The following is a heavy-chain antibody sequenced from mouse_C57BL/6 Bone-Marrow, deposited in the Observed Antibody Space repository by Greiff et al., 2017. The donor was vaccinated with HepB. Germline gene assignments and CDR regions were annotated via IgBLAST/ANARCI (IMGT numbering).Heavy chain of an antibody. J-gene: IGHJ3*01. CDR3: ARSGMITTRDWFAY. Sequence: QVQLKESGAELARPGASVKLSCKASGYTFTSYGISWVKQRTGQGLEWIGEIYPRSGNTYYNEKFKGKATLTADKSSSTAYMELRSLTSEDSAVYFCARSGMITTRDWFAYWGQGTLVTVSA. CDR2: IYPRSGNT. V-gene: IGHV1-81*01. D-gene: IGHD2-4*01. CDR1: GYTFTSYG.